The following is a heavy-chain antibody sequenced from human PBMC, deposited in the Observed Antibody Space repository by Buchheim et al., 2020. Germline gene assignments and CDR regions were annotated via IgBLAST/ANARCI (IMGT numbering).Heavy chain of an antibody. Sequence: QVQLVQSGAEVKKPGASVKVSCKASGFTLTGYYMHWVRQAPGQGLEWMGWINPDSGGTNYAQKFQGRGTMTRDTSINNAYMELSSLTSDDSAVYYCARTSSFDYWGQGTL. CDR1: GFTLTGYY. J-gene: IGHJ4*02. V-gene: IGHV1-2*02. CDR2: INPDSGGT. CDR3: ARTSSFDY.